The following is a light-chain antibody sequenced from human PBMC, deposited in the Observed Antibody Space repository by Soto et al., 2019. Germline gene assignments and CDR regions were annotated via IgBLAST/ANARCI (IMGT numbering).Light chain of an antibody. CDR3: QQSYSTPWT. Sequence: DIQMTQSPSSLSASVGDRVTITCRASQSISNYLNWYQHKSGRAPKVLIYAASILKSGVSSRFSGSGSGTDFTLTISSLQPEDFATYYCQQSYSTPWTFGQGTKVEI. V-gene: IGKV1-39*01. CDR2: AAS. CDR1: QSISNY. J-gene: IGKJ1*01.